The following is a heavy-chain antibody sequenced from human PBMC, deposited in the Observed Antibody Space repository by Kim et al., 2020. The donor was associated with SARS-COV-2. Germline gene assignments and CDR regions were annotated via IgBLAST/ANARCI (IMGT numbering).Heavy chain of an antibody. CDR1: GFTFDDYA. J-gene: IGHJ5*02. CDR2: ISWNSDKI. D-gene: IGHD3-10*01. Sequence: GGSLRLSCAASGFTFDDYAMHWVRQAPGKGLEWVSGISWNSDKIGYADSVKGRFTISRDNAKNSLYLQMNSLRAEDTALYHCAKDIGEEQSRGNWFDPWGQGTLVTVSS. V-gene: IGHV3-9*01. CDR3: AKDIGEEQSRGNWFDP.